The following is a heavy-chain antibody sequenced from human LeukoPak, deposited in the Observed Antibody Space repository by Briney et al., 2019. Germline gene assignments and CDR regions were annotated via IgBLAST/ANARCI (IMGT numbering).Heavy chain of an antibody. V-gene: IGHV3-49*04. CDR2: IRSTAYSATI. CDR1: GFNFGDHA. CDR3: ARSGPILRNGYNPDF. Sequence: QPGRSLRLSCTTSGFNFGDHAMSWVRQTPGKGLEWVGFIRSTAYSATIEYAASVKGRFTISRDDSKSIAYLQMNSLKTEDTAVYYCARSGPILRNGYNPDFWGQGTLVTVSS. D-gene: IGHD5-24*01. J-gene: IGHJ4*02.